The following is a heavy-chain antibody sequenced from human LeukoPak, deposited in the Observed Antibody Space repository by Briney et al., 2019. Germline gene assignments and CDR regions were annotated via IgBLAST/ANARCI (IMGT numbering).Heavy chain of an antibody. Sequence: PGGSLRLSCAASGFTFSSYWMHWVRQAPGGGLVWVSRIEADGRTTNYAESVKGRFTVSRDNAKDTVSLQMNSLRAEDTAVYYCARGPAGGVIVNGVEVAFDIWGQGTMVTVSS. D-gene: IGHD3-16*02. CDR3: ARGPAGGVIVNGVEVAFDI. V-gene: IGHV3-74*01. J-gene: IGHJ3*02. CDR1: GFTFSSYW. CDR2: IEADGRTT.